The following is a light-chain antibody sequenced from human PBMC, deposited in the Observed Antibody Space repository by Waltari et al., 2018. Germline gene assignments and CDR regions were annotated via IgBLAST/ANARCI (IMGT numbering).Light chain of an antibody. CDR1: HSVTTN. CDR3: QQYNNWPLT. V-gene: IGKV3-15*01. Sequence: VMPPSPATLSVSPGERVTLSCRASHSVTTNLAWYQQKPGQAPRLLIYDTSTRSPGFPARFSGSGSETEFTLIISSLQSEDFAVYYCQQYNNWPLTFGQGTRVEIK. CDR2: DTS. J-gene: IGKJ1*01.